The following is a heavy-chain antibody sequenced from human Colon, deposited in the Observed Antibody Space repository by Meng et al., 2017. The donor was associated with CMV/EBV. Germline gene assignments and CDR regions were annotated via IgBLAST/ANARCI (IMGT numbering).Heavy chain of an antibody. Sequence: ASVKVSCKTSGYTFITYFLRWVRHAPGEGLEWLGMIKPFNGSTTSAQKFQGRLTMTRDTSTRTAFMELSDLTSDDTAVYYCARDTGSGWSDYWGQGTLVTVSS. D-gene: IGHD2-15*01. CDR1: GYTFITYF. CDR2: IKPFNGST. V-gene: IGHV1-46*01. J-gene: IGHJ4*02. CDR3: ARDTGSGWSDY.